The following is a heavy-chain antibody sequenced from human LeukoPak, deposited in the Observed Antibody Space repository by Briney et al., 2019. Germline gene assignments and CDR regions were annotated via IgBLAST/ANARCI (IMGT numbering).Heavy chain of an antibody. CDR3: ARVSQAWELPYYFDY. V-gene: IGHV3-7*01. CDR2: IKQDGSEK. D-gene: IGHD1-26*01. CDR1: GFTFSSYW. J-gene: IGHJ4*02. Sequence: GGSLRLSCAASGFTFSSYWMSWVRQAPGKGLEWVANIKQDGSEKYYVDSVKGRFTISRDNAKNSLYLQMNSLRAEDTAVYYCARVSQAWELPYYFDYWGQGTLVTVSS.